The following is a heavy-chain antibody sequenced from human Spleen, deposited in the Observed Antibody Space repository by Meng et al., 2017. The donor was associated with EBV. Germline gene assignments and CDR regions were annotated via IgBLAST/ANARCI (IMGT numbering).Heavy chain of an antibody. CDR2: INPSGGST. Sequence: QVHLGQCGAEVKKPGASVEVSCKASGYTFSGYYVHWVRQAPGQGLECMGMINPSGGSTTYTQKFQGRVTMTSDTSTSTVYMELDSLKSEDTAVYYCARGPRTGGYDYWGQGTLVTVSS. D-gene: IGHD1-1*01. CDR3: ARGPRTGGYDY. CDR1: GYTFSGYY. V-gene: IGHV1-46*01. J-gene: IGHJ4*02.